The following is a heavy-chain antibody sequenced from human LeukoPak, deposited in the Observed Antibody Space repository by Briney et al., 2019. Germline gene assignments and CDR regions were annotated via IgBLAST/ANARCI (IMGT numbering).Heavy chain of an antibody. CDR1: GYTFINYG. CDR3: AREECIGSYQFLHDY. J-gene: IGHJ4*02. V-gene: IGHV1-18*01. Sequence: ASVKVSCKASGYTFINYGISWVRQAPGQGLEWMGWISPYNGNTKYLQKLQGRVTMTTDTSTSTAYMEVSSLRSDDTAVYYCAREECIGSYQFLHDYWGQGTLVTVSS. CDR2: ISPYNGNT. D-gene: IGHD1-26*01.